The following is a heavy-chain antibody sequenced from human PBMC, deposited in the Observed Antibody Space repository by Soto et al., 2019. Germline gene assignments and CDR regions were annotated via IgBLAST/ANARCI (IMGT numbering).Heavy chain of an antibody. CDR1: GGTFSSYA. Sequence: ASVKVSCKASGGTFSSYAISWVRQAPGQGLEWMGWISAYNGNTNYAQKLQGRVTMTTDTSTSTAYMELRSLRSDDTAVYYCARDIVVVPAANYYYYYGMDVWGQGTTVTVSS. CDR2: ISAYNGNT. J-gene: IGHJ6*02. CDR3: ARDIVVVPAANYYYYYGMDV. V-gene: IGHV1-18*01. D-gene: IGHD2-2*01.